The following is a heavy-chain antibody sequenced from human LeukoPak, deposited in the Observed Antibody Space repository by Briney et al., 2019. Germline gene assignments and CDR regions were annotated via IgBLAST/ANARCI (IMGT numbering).Heavy chain of an antibody. J-gene: IGHJ4*02. CDR1: GGSISSYY. CDR3: ARPLIAAAGTHAGGYDY. Sequence: PSETLSLTCTVSGGSISSYYWSWIRQPPGKGLEWIGYIYYSGSTNYNPSLKSRVTISVDTSKNQFSLKLSSVTAADTAVYYCARPLIAAAGTHAGGYDYWGQGTLVTVSS. D-gene: IGHD6-13*01. CDR2: IYYSGST. V-gene: IGHV4-59*12.